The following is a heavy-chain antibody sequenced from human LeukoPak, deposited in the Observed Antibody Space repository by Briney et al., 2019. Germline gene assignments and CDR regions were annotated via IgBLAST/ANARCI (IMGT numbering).Heavy chain of an antibody. CDR1: GFTFSSYA. J-gene: IGHJ4*02. CDR2: IRGSGGST. CDR3: AKDLGIAVAGTFDY. Sequence: GGSLRLSCAASGFTFSSYAMSWVRQAPGKGLEWVSAIRGSGGSTYYADSVKGRFTISRDNSKNTLYLQMNSLRAEDTAVYYCAKDLGIAVAGTFDYWGQGTLVTVSS. D-gene: IGHD6-19*01. V-gene: IGHV3-23*01.